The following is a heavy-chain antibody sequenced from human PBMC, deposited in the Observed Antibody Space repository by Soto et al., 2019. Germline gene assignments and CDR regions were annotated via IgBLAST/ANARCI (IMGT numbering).Heavy chain of an antibody. J-gene: IGHJ6*02. V-gene: IGHV1-18*01. CDR3: AMVDVYVTPSPQDV. D-gene: IGHD3-16*01. CDR2: INTYNGNT. CDR1: GYTFTRYG. Sequence: QVQLVQSGAEVKNPGASVQVSCKASGYTFTRYGIGWARQAPGQGLGWMGWINTYNGNTNYAQNVQGRVTLTTDTSTSTAYMELRSLRSNDTAIYYCAMVDVYVTPSPQDVWGQGTTVIVSS.